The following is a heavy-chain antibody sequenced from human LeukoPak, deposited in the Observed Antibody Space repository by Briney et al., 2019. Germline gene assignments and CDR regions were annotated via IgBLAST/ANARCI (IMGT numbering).Heavy chain of an antibody. Sequence: SETLSLTCTVSGGSISSSSYYWGWIRQPPGKGLEWIGSIYYSGSTYYNPSLKSRVTISVDTSKNQFSLKLSSVTSADTAVYYCARDKQPGDYWGQGALVTVSS. V-gene: IGHV4-39*07. CDR1: GGSISSSSYY. CDR2: IYYSGST. D-gene: IGHD6-13*01. CDR3: ARDKQPGDY. J-gene: IGHJ4*02.